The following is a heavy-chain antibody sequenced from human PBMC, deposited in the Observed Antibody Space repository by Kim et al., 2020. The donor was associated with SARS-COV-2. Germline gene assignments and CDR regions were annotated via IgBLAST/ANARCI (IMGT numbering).Heavy chain of an antibody. CDR1: GYTFTSYA. J-gene: IGHJ6*02. CDR3: AREPRSIYDFWSGYYSNYYYYGMDV. Sequence: ASVKVSCKASGYTFTSYAMHWVRQAPGQRLEWMGWINAGNGNTKYSQKFQGRVTITRDTSASTAYMELSSLRSEDTAVYYCAREPRSIYDFWSGYYSNYYYYGMDVWGQGTTVTVSS. V-gene: IGHV1-3*01. D-gene: IGHD3-3*01. CDR2: INAGNGNT.